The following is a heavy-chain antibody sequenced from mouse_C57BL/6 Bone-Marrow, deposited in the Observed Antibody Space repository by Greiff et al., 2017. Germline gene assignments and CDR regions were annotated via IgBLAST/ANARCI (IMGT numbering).Heavy chain of an antibody. CDR3: ARGPLLRDY. D-gene: IGHD1-2*01. V-gene: IGHV1-82*01. CDR1: GYAFSSSW. CDR2: IYPGDGDT. Sequence: QVQLQQSGPELVKPGASVKISCKASGYAFSSSWMNWVKQRPGKGLGWIGRIYPGDGDTNYNGKFKGKATLTADKSSSTAYMQLSSLTSEDSAVYFCARGPLLRDYWGQGTTLTVSS. J-gene: IGHJ2*01.